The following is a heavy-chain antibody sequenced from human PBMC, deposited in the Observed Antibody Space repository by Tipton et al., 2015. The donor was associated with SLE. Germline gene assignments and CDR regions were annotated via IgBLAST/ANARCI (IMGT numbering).Heavy chain of an antibody. CDR3: ARSYSSSWSYFDY. CDR1: GGSISSGSYY. Sequence: TLSLTCTVSGGSISSGSYYWSWIRQPPGKGLEWIGYIYYSGSTNYNPSLKSRVTISVDTSKNQFSLKLGSVTAADTAVYYCARSYSSSWSYFDYWGQGTLVTVSS. D-gene: IGHD6-13*01. CDR2: IYYSGST. J-gene: IGHJ4*02. V-gene: IGHV4-61*01.